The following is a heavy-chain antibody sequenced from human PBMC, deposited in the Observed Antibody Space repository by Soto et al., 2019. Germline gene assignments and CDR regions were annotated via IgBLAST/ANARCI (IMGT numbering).Heavy chain of an antibody. Sequence: QVQLQESGPGLVKPSGTLSLTCAVSGDSISSDTWWSWIRQPPGRGLQWIGEIYHSGSTKYNPSLKSRVIISVDKSKNQFSLKLSSVTDADTAVYYCARGETQQQRDYWGQGTLVTVSS. CDR2: IYHSGST. CDR1: GDSISSDTW. J-gene: IGHJ4*02. CDR3: ARGETQQQRDY. D-gene: IGHD6-13*01. V-gene: IGHV4-4*02.